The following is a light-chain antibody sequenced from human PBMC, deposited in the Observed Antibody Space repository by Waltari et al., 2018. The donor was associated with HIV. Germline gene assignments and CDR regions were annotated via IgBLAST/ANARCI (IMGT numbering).Light chain of an antibody. Sequence: QSGLTQPASVSGSPGQPLTISCTGTPSDVGVYHYVSWYQQHPGKAPKLLIYEVSNRPSGVSNRFSGSKSGNTASLTISGLQPEDETDYYCSSFSSSSTPYVFGTGTKVTVL. CDR3: SSFSSSSTPYV. V-gene: IGLV2-14*01. CDR2: EVS. CDR1: PSDVGVYHY. J-gene: IGLJ1*01.